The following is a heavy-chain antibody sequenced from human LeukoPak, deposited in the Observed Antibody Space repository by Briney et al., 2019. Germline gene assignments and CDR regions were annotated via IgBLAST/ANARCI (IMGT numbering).Heavy chain of an antibody. J-gene: IGHJ4*02. V-gene: IGHV4-39*01. D-gene: IGHD3-10*01. Sequence: SETLSLTCTVSGGSISSSSYYWGWIRQPPGKGLEWIGSIYYSGSTYYNPSLKSRVTISVDTSKTQFSLKLSSVTAADTAVYYCARQGVGQTFHFDYWGQGTLVTVSS. CDR2: IYYSGST. CDR1: GGSISSSSYY. CDR3: ARQGVGQTFHFDY.